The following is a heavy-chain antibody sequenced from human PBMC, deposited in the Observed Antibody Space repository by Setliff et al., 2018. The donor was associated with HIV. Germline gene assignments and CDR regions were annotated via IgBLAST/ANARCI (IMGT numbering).Heavy chain of an antibody. J-gene: IGHJ3*02. CDR3: ARLPAVGTVGAFDI. Sequence: SGPTLVNPTQTLTLTCTFSGFSLSTTGMCVIWIRQPPGKALEWLARIDWDDDKYYSTSLKTRLSISKGTSEDQVVLTMTNMDPVDTATYFCARLPAVGTVGAFDIWGRGTMVTVSS. V-gene: IGHV2-70*11. D-gene: IGHD6-13*01. CDR2: IDWDDDK. CDR1: GFSLSTTGMC.